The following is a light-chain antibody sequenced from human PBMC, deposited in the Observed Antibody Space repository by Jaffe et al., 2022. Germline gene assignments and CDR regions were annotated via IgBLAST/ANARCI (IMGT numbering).Light chain of an antibody. CDR2: EVS. CDR1: SSDVGGYNY. CDR3: SSYAGSNNLG. J-gene: IGLJ2*01. Sequence: QSALTQPPSASGSPGQSVTISCTGTSSDVGGYNYVSWYQQHPGKAPKLMIYEVSKRPSGVPDRFSGSKSGNTASLTVSGLQAEDEADYYCSSYAGSNNLGFGGGTKLTVL. V-gene: IGLV2-8*01.